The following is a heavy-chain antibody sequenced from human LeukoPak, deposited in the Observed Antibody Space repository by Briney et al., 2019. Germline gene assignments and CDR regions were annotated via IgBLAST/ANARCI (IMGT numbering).Heavy chain of an antibody. V-gene: IGHV3-48*01. J-gene: IGHJ4*02. CDR1: GFTFSSYS. Sequence: PGGSLRLSCAASGFTFSSYSMHWVRQAPGKGLEWVSYISGSTTTIYCPDSVKGRFTISRDNSKNTLYLQMNSLRAEDTAVYYCAKGDTTWELPHDYWGQGTLVTVSS. D-gene: IGHD1-26*01. CDR2: ISGSTTTI. CDR3: AKGDTTWELPHDY.